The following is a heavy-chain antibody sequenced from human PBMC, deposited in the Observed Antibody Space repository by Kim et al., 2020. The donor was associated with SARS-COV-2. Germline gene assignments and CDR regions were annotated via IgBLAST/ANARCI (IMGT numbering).Heavy chain of an antibody. J-gene: IGHJ4*02. Sequence: GGSLRLSCAASGFTFSSYSMNWVRQAPGKGLEWVSFISSSSSSIYYADSVKGRFTITRDNAKNSLFLQMNSLRAEDTAVYYCARGSIVGANTHFDHWGQGTLVTVSS. V-gene: IGHV3-21*01. D-gene: IGHD1-26*01. CDR2: ISSSSSSI. CDR1: GFTFSSYS. CDR3: ARGSIVGANTHFDH.